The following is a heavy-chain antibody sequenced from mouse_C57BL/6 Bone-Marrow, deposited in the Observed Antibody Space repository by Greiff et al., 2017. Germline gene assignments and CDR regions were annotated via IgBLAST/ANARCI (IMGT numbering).Heavy chain of an antibody. CDR3: AKGGAYYSNYFDY. Sequence: QVQLKESGPGLVQPSQSLSITCTVSGFSLTSYGVHWVRQSPGKGLEWLGVIWRGGSTDYNAAFMSRLSITKDNSKSQVFFKMNSLQADDTAIYYCAKGGAYYSNYFDYWGQGTTLTVSS. CDR2: IWRGGST. D-gene: IGHD2-5*01. J-gene: IGHJ2*01. CDR1: GFSLTSYG. V-gene: IGHV2-5*01.